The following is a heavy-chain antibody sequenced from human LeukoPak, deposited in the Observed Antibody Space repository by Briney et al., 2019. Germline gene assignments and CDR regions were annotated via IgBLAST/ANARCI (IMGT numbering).Heavy chain of an antibody. CDR1: GFTFSSYA. CDR3: AELGITMIGGV. D-gene: IGHD3-10*02. CDR2: ISYDGSNK. V-gene: IGHV3-30*04. Sequence: PGGSLRLSCAASGFTFSSYAMHWVRQAPGKGLEWVAVISYDGSNKYYADSVKGRFTISRDNAKNSLYLQMNSLRAEDTAVYYCAELGITMIGGVRGKGTTVTISS. J-gene: IGHJ6*04.